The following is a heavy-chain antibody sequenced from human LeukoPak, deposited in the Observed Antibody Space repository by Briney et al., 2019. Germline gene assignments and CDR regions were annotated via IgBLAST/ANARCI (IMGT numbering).Heavy chain of an antibody. CDR3: ATSIAAAGTYDY. CDR2: MNPNSGNT. CDR1: GYTFTSYD. Sequence: GASVKVSCKASGYTFTSYDINWVRQATGQGPEWMGCMNPNSGNTGYAQKFQGRVTMTRNTSISTAYMELSSLRSEDTAVYYCATSIAAAGTYDYWGQGTLVTVSS. D-gene: IGHD6-13*01. J-gene: IGHJ4*02. V-gene: IGHV1-8*01.